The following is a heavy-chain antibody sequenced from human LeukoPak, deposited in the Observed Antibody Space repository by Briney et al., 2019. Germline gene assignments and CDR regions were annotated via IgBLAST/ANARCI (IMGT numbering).Heavy chain of an antibody. CDR1: GFTFSSYW. J-gene: IGHJ4*02. CDR2: ISGDGSTT. D-gene: IGHD4-17*01. CDR3: ARGTYYGSFDL. V-gene: IGHV3-74*01. Sequence: GGSLRLSCAASGFTFSSYWMHWVRQAPGKGLVWVSRISGDGSTTSYADSVKGRFTISRDNAKNTLHLQMNSLRVEDTSVYHCARGTYYGSFDLWGQGTLVTVSS.